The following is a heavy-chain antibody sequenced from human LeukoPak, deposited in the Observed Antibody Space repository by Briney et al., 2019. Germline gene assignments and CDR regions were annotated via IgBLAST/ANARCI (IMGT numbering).Heavy chain of an antibody. CDR3: VRSSGYASHNWFDP. Sequence: GASVKVSCKASGGTFSSYAISWVRQAPGQGLEWMGRIIPILGIANYAQKFQGRVTITADKSTSTAYMELSSLRSEDTAVYYCVRSSGYASHNWFDPWGQGTLVTVSS. CDR1: GGTFSSYA. D-gene: IGHD5-12*01. CDR2: IIPILGIA. V-gene: IGHV1-69*04. J-gene: IGHJ5*02.